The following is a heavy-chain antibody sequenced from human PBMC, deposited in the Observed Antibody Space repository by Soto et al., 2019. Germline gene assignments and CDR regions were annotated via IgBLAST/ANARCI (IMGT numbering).Heavy chain of an antibody. CDR2: ISWNSGSI. CDR1: GFTFDDYA. V-gene: IGHV3-9*01. D-gene: IGHD3-3*01. Sequence: GGSLRLSCAASGFTFDDYAMHWVRQAPGKGLEWVSGISWNSGSIGYADPVKGRFTISRDNAKNSLYLQMNSLRAEDTALYYCANSLRFLEWVNDAFDIWGQGTMVTVSS. J-gene: IGHJ3*02. CDR3: ANSLRFLEWVNDAFDI.